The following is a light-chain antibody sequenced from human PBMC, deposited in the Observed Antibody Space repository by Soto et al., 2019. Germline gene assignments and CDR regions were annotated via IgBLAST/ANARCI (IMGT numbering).Light chain of an antibody. Sequence: SYELTQPPSVSVSPGQTARITCSGDALPKQYAYWYQQKPGQAPVLVIYKDSERPSGIPERFSGSSSGTTVTLTISGVQAEDEADYYCSSYTTSSTLLYVFGTGTKVTVL. CDR3: SSYTTSSTLLYV. CDR1: ALPKQY. J-gene: IGLJ1*01. CDR2: KDS. V-gene: IGLV3-25*02.